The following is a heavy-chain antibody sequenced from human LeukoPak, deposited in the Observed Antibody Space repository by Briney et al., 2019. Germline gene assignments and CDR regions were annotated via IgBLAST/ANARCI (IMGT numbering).Heavy chain of an antibody. D-gene: IGHD1-26*01. CDR3: ARLNSGTYLDY. CDR1: GFSLNTSGMR. V-gene: IGHV2-70*04. Sequence: SGPALVKPTQTLTLTCTFSGFSLNTSGMRVSWIRQPPGKALEWLARIDWDDDKFYSTSLKTRLTISKDTSKNQVVLTMTNMDPVDTATYYCARLNSGTYLDYWGQGTLVTVSS. J-gene: IGHJ4*02. CDR2: IDWDDDK.